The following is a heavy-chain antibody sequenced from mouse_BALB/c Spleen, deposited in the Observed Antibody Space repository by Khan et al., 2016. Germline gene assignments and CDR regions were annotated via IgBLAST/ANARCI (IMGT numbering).Heavy chain of an antibody. CDR1: GFSLTSSG. J-gene: IGHJ3*01. Sequence: QVQLKESGPGLVAPSHSLSITCTVSGFSLTSSGVHWIRQPPGKGLEWLGVIWPGGSTAYNSAHPSRLSIAKGNSQNQFFLEMISLKTDATAMYSCARDDQDYDVWFASWGQGTLVIVSA. D-gene: IGHD2-4*01. CDR3: ARDDQDYDVWFAS. V-gene: IGHV2-9*02. CDR2: IWPGGST.